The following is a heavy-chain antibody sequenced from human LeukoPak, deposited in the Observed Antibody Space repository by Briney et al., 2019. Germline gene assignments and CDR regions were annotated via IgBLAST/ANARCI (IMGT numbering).Heavy chain of an antibody. CDR2: IFSDGTT. Sequence: GGSLRLSCAASGFTVGSSFMTWVRQAPGKGLEWVSVIFSDGTTYYTDSVKGRFTISRDNSKNTLYLQLNSLRAEDTAVYYCANDPGIAVAGNRDIYYYYGMDVWGQGTTVTVSS. J-gene: IGHJ6*02. D-gene: IGHD6-19*01. CDR1: GFTVGSSF. CDR3: ANDPGIAVAGNRDIYYYYGMDV. V-gene: IGHV3-53*01.